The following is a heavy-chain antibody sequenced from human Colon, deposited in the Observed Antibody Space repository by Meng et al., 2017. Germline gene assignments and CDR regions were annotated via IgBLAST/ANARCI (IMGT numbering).Heavy chain of an antibody. CDR2: ITSRGDIA. J-gene: IGHJ4*02. D-gene: IGHD3-3*01. Sequence: GESLKISCAASGFVFSDYEFNWVRQAPGKGLEWISYITSRGDIALYADSVKGRFTISRDSAKNSLYLQMNGLRAEDTAVYFCATDLYGVKDFDDWGQGTLVTVSS. V-gene: IGHV3-48*03. CDR3: ATDLYGVKDFDD. CDR1: GFVFSDYE.